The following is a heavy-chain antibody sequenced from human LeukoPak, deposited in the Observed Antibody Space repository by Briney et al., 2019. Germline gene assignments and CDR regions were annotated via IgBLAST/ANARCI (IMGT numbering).Heavy chain of an antibody. D-gene: IGHD3-10*01. CDR3: ARTGYGSGTNY. Sequence: GGSLGLSCAASGFTFSSYAMHWVRQAPGKGLEWVAVISYDGSNKYYADSVKGRFTISRDNSKNTLYLQMNSLRAEDTAVYYCARTGYGSGTNYWGQGTLVTVSS. CDR1: GFTFSSYA. V-gene: IGHV3-30-3*01. J-gene: IGHJ4*02. CDR2: ISYDGSNK.